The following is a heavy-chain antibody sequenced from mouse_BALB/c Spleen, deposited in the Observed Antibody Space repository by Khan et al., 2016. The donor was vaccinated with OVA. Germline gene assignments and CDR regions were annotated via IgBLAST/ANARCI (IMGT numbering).Heavy chain of an antibody. Sequence: VQLKESGGGLVQPGGSRKLSCAASGFTFSRFGMHWVRQAPEKGLEWVAYISSGSSTIYYGDTVKGRFTISRDNPKNTLFLQMTSLRSEDTAMYYCARDSNFDYWGQGTTLTVSS. J-gene: IGHJ2*01. V-gene: IGHV5-17*02. CDR2: ISSGSSTI. CDR3: ARDSNFDY. CDR1: GFTFSRFG.